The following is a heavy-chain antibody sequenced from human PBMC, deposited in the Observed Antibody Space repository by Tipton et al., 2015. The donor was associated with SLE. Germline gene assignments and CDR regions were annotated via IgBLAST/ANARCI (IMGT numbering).Heavy chain of an antibody. CDR3: ARGVLEWFTGYFDY. J-gene: IGHJ4*02. Sequence: TLSLTCTVSGGSISSYYWSWIRQPPGKGLEWIGYIYYSGSTNYNPSLKSRVTISVDTSKNQFSLKLSSVTAADTAVYYCARGVLEWFTGYFDYWGQGTLVTVSS. CDR2: IYYSGST. CDR1: GGSISSYY. D-gene: IGHD3-3*01. V-gene: IGHV4-59*08.